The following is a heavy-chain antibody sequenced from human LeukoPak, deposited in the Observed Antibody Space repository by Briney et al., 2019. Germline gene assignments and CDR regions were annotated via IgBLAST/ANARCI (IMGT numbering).Heavy chain of an antibody. D-gene: IGHD1-1*01. J-gene: IGHJ4*02. Sequence: GGSLRLSCAASGFTFSSYGMHWVRQALGKGLEWVAVIWYDGSNKYYADSVKGRFTISRDNSKNTLYLQMNSLRAEDTAVYYCARDWNDDYFDYWGQGTLVTVSS. CDR2: IWYDGSNK. CDR3: ARDWNDDYFDY. V-gene: IGHV3-33*01. CDR1: GFTFSSYG.